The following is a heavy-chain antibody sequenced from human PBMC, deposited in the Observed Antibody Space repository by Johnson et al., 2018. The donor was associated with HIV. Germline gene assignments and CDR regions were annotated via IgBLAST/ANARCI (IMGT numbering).Heavy chain of an antibody. J-gene: IGHJ3*02. CDR2: IYSGGNT. Sequence: VQLVESGGGLVQPGGSLRLSCAASGFTVSTNYMSWVRQAPGKGLEWVSVIYSGGNTYYADPVKGRFTISRGNSKNTPYLQMNSLRAEDTAVYYCARDPIGGAFDIWGQGTMVIVSS. D-gene: IGHD3-16*01. CDR3: ARDPIGGAFDI. V-gene: IGHV3-66*01. CDR1: GFTVSTNY.